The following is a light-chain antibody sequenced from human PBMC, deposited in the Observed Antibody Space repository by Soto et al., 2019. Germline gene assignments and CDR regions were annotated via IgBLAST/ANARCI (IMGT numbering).Light chain of an antibody. J-gene: IGKJ4*01. CDR2: GAS. V-gene: IGKV3-15*01. CDR1: QTISND. CDR3: QQNNKWPPVT. Sequence: EVVMTQSPATVSVSPGEGVTLSCRASQTISNDLAWYQQKPGQAPRLLIYGASTRATGVPARFSGGGSGTDFTLTISSLQSEDFAFYYCQQNNKWPPVTFGGGTMVVIK.